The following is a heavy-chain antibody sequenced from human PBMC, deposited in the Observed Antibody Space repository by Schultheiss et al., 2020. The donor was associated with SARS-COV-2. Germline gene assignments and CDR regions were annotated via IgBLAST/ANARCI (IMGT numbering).Heavy chain of an antibody. J-gene: IGHJ4*02. Sequence: GGSLRLSCAASGFTFSDYYMSWIRQAPGKGLEWVSYISSSGSTIYYADSVKGRFTISRDNAKNSLYLQMNSLRAEDTALYYCAKDQGYSSSGVLDYWGQGTLVTVSS. V-gene: IGHV3-11*01. CDR2: ISSSGSTI. D-gene: IGHD6-13*01. CDR3: AKDQGYSSSGVLDY. CDR1: GFTFSDYY.